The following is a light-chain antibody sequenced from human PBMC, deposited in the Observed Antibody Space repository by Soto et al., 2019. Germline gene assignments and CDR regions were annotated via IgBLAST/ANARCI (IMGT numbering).Light chain of an antibody. CDR1: QTVLSN. CDR3: QQHGQWPIT. J-gene: IGKJ5*01. Sequence: EIVLTQSPATLSVSPGERATLSCRASQTVLSNLAWYQQKPGQAPRLLIYGISTRATDIPDRFSGSGSGTEFTLTISSLQPEDFATYYCQQHGQWPITFGQGTRLEIK. V-gene: IGKV3D-15*01. CDR2: GIS.